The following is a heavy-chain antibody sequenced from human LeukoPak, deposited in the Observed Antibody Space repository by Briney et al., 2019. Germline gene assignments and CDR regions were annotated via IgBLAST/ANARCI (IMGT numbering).Heavy chain of an antibody. V-gene: IGHV3-23*01. CDR3: AKDVTLAGTEFDY. D-gene: IGHD6-19*01. J-gene: IGHJ4*02. Sequence: TGGSLRLSCVASGFTFSSYAMSWVRQAPGKGLEWVSAISGSGGNTYYADSVKGRFTISRDNSRNTLYLQMNSLRAEDTAVYYCAKDVTLAGTEFDYWGQGTLVTVSS. CDR2: ISGSGGNT. CDR1: GFTFSSYA.